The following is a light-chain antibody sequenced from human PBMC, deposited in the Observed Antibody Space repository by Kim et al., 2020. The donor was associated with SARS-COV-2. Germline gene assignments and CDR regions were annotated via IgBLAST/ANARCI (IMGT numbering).Light chain of an antibody. V-gene: IGLV3-19*01. CDR2: GKN. Sequence: VALGQTVRITCQGDSLRNYYASWYQQKPGQAPVLVIYGKNNRPSGIPDRFSGSSSGNTASLTITGAQAEDEADYYCNSRDSSGNHAVFGGGTQLTVL. J-gene: IGLJ7*01. CDR3: NSRDSSGNHAV. CDR1: SLRNYY.